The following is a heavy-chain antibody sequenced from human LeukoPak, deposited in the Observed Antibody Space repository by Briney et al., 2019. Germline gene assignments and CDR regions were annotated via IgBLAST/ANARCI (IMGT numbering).Heavy chain of an antibody. Sequence: GGSLRLSCAASGFIVSSNYMSWVRQAPGKGLEWVSVIYSGGSTYYADSVKGRFTISRDNSKNTLYLQMNSLRAEDTAVYYCARDDIAVAGTDYWGQGTLVTVSS. V-gene: IGHV3-53*01. CDR3: ARDDIAVAGTDY. CDR2: IYSGGST. J-gene: IGHJ4*02. CDR1: GFIVSSNY. D-gene: IGHD6-19*01.